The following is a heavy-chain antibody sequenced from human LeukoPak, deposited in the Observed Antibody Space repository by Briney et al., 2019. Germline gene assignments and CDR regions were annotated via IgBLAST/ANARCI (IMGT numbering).Heavy chain of an antibody. V-gene: IGHV1-8*03. Sequence: ASVKVSCKASVYSFTTYDINGVRQATGQGLEWMGWMNPNSGYTGYAQKFQGRVTITRDTSISTAYTELSSLRSEDTAVYYCARVAGSIDYWGQGTLVTVSS. J-gene: IGHJ4*02. D-gene: IGHD6-19*01. CDR2: MNPNSGYT. CDR3: ARVAGSIDY. CDR1: VYSFTTYD.